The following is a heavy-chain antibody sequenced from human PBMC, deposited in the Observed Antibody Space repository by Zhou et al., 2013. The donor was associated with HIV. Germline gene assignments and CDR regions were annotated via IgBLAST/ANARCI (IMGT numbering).Heavy chain of an antibody. J-gene: IGHJ4*02. D-gene: IGHD3-22*01. V-gene: IGHV1-69*05. CDR3: ATRGGNYYDSGGEDYFDY. CDR1: GGTFTGYA. CDR2: IIPILGIP. Sequence: QVHLVQSGTEVKKPGSSVRVPCKTSGGTFTGYAITWVRQAPGQGLEWMGRIIPILGIPNYAQNFQGRVTITTDEGTSTAYMELRSLRSEDTAVYYCATRGGNYYDSGGEDYFDYWGQGTLVTVSS.